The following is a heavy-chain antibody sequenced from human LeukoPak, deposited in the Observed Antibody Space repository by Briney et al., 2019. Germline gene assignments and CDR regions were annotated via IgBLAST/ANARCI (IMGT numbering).Heavy chain of an antibody. J-gene: IGHJ5*02. CDR1: GFSLSTSGVG. V-gene: IGHV2-5*01. CDR2: IYWNDDK. Sequence: KSGPTLVKPTQTLTLTCTFSGFSLSTSGVGVGWIRQPPGKALEWLALIYWNDDKRYSPSLKSRLTITKDTSKNQVVLTMTNMDPVDTATYYCAHSKYYCSGSYPWFDPWGQGTLVTVSS. CDR3: AHSKYYCSGSYPWFDP. D-gene: IGHD3-10*01.